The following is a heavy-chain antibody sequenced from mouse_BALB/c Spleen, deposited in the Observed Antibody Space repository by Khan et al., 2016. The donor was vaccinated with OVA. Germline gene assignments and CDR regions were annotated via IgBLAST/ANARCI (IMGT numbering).Heavy chain of an antibody. Sequence: QIQLVQSGPELKKPGETVKISCKAFGHTFTNYGMNWVKQAPGKGLKWMGWINTYTGEPTYADDFNGRFAFSLETSASPAYLQINNLKNEDTATYFCARPPYFSYAMDNWGQGTSVTVSS. J-gene: IGHJ4*01. CDR2: INTYTGEP. CDR3: ARPPYFSYAMDN. CDR1: GHTFTNYG. D-gene: IGHD2-10*01. V-gene: IGHV9-3-1*01.